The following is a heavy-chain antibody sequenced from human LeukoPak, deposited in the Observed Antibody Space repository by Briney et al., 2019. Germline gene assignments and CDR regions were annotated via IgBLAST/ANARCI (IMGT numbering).Heavy chain of an antibody. D-gene: IGHD3-22*01. CDR3: ARDRADYYDSSGYYYAYYFDY. V-gene: IGHV4-59*12. J-gene: IGHJ4*02. CDR2: IYYSGST. CDR1: GGSISSYY. Sequence: SETLSLTCTVSGGSISSYYWSWIRQPPGKGLEWIGYIYYSGSTSYNPSLKSRVTISVDTSKNQFSLKLSSVTAADTAVYYCARDRADYYDSSGYYYAYYFDYWGQGTLVTVSS.